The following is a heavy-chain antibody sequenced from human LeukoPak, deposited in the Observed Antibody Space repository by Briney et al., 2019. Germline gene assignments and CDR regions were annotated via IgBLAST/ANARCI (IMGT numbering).Heavy chain of an antibody. CDR1: GFTFNSYW. Sequence: GGSLRLSCAASGFTFNSYWMNWVRQAPGKGLEWVANIKQDGSEKYCVDSVQGRFTISRDNAKNSLYLQMSSLRADDTAVYYCARDRLLYYYDSGPTGHFQHWGQGTLVTV. V-gene: IGHV3-7*01. D-gene: IGHD3-22*01. CDR3: ARDRLLYYYDSGPTGHFQH. CDR2: IKQDGSEK. J-gene: IGHJ1*01.